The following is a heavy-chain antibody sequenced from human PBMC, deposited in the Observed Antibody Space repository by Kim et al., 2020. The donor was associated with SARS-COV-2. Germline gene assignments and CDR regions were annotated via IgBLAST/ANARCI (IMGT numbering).Heavy chain of an antibody. J-gene: IGHJ5*02. Sequence: SETLSLTCAVSGGSISSGNWWSWVRQPPGKGLEWIGEIYHSGTTNYNPSLKSRVTISVDKSNNHFSLRLSSVTAADTAVYYCARVSKGWSHSSGAYNWFDPWGQGTPVTVSS. D-gene: IGHD3-10*01. CDR3: ARVSKGWSHSSGAYNWFDP. CDR2: IYHSGTT. CDR1: GGSISSGNW. V-gene: IGHV4-4*02.